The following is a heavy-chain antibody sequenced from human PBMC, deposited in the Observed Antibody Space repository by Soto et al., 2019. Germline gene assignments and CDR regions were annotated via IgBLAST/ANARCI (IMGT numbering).Heavy chain of an antibody. CDR1: GFSITNTW. D-gene: IGHD3-3*01. V-gene: IGHV3-15*07. Sequence: EVQLVESGGGLVQPGGSLRLSCAASGFSITNTWMHWVRRAPGKGLEWVGRVKSKADGGTADYAAPVKGRFTVSRDDAKNTQYLQMNSLNKEDTAVYYCNSYPDFWGGHTPIWGQGTLVTVSS. CDR3: NSYPDFWGGHTPI. J-gene: IGHJ4*02. CDR2: VKSKADGGTA.